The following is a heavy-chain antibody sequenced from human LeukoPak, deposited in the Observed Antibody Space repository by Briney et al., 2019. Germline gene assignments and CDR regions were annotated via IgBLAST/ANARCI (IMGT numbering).Heavy chain of an antibody. D-gene: IGHD5-18*01. CDR2: IRYDGSNK. CDR1: GFTFSSYG. Sequence: GGSLRLSCAAPGFTFSSYGMHWVRQAPGKGLEWVAFIRYDGSNKYYADSVKGRFTISRDNSKNTLYLQMNSLRAEDTAVYYCAKDERYSYGLGGYWGQGTLVTVSS. CDR3: AKDERYSYGLGGY. V-gene: IGHV3-30*02. J-gene: IGHJ4*02.